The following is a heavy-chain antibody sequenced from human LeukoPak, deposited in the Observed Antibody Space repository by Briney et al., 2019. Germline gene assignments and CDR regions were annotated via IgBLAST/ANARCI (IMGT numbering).Heavy chain of an antibody. CDR1: SASIASSTYS. V-gene: IGHV4-39*07. D-gene: IGHD5-18*01. CDR2: IYYGGAT. CDR3: ARFRVYSHFDS. Sequence: SETLSLTCPVSSASIASSTYSWGWIRQPPGKRLEWLGNIYYGGATYYKASLRSRLTISVDTSKNQFSLSLRSVTAADTAIYYCARFRVYSHFDSWGQGTLVTVSS. J-gene: IGHJ4*02.